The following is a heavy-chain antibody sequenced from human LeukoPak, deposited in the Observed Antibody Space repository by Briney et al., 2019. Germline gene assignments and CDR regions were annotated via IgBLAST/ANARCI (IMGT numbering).Heavy chain of an antibody. D-gene: IGHD3-16*01. CDR3: ARGIMITFGGVTLDY. V-gene: IGHV5-51*01. J-gene: IGHJ4*02. Sequence: GEPLKISCKGSGYSFTSYWIGWVRQMPGKGLERMGIIYPGDSDTRYSPSFQGQVTISADKSISTAYLQWSSLKASDTAMYYCARGIMITFGGVTLDYWGQGTLVTVSS. CDR2: IYPGDSDT. CDR1: GYSFTSYW.